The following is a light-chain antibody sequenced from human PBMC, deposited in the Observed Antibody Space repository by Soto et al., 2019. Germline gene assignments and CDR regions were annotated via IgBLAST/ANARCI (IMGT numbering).Light chain of an antibody. CDR1: QSISSW. V-gene: IGKV1-5*01. J-gene: IGKJ1*01. Sequence: DIQMTQSPSSVSASVGDRVTLTFRASQSISSWLAWYQQKPGKAPKLLIYDASSLESGVPSRFSGSGSGTEFTLTISSLQPDDFATYYCQQYNSYLWTFGQGTKV. CDR3: QQYNSYLWT. CDR2: DAS.